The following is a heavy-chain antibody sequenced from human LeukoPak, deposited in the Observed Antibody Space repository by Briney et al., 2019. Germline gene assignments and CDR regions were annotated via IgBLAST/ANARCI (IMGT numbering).Heavy chain of an antibody. CDR1: GFTFSSYA. CDR3: ANGNRCTSPNCLGYYYFYMDV. Sequence: HTGGSLRLSCAASGFTFSSYAMNWVRQAPGRGLEWVSGFSGSGGTTYYGDSVKGRFTISRDNSKNTLYLQMNSLRAEDTAVYYCANGNRCTSPNCLGYYYFYMDVWGKGTTVTVSS. J-gene: IGHJ6*03. V-gene: IGHV3-23*01. D-gene: IGHD2-8*01. CDR2: FSGSGGTT.